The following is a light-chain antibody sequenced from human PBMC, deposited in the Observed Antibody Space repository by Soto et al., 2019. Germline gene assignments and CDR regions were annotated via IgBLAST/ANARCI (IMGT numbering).Light chain of an antibody. CDR1: QSISSW. CDR3: QQYNSYRT. Sequence: DIQMTQSPSTLSASVGDRVTITCRASQSISSWLAWYQQKPGEAPKLLIYDASSLESGGPSRFSGSGSGTVFTLTISRLQPDDFATYYCQQYNSYRTFGQGTKVEIK. J-gene: IGKJ1*01. CDR2: DAS. V-gene: IGKV1-5*01.